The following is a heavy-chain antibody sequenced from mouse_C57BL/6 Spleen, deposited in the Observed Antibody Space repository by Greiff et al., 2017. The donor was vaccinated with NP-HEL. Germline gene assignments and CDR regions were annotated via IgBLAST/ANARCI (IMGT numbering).Heavy chain of an antibody. CDR2: IDPSDSYT. Sequence: VQLQQPGAELVMPGASVKLSCKASGYTFTSYWMHWVKQRPGQGLEWIGEIDPSDSYTNYNQKFKGKSTLTVDKSSSTAYMQLSSLTSEDSAVYYCARGDGYYGFDYWGQGTTLTVSS. J-gene: IGHJ2*01. CDR1: GYTFTSYW. D-gene: IGHD2-3*01. V-gene: IGHV1-69*01. CDR3: ARGDGYYGFDY.